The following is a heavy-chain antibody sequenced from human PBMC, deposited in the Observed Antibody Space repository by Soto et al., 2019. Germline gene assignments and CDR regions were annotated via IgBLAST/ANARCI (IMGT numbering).Heavy chain of an antibody. CDR3: ARDRGNWNYGPI. J-gene: IGHJ3*02. CDR1: GFTFSSYW. Sequence: GGSLRLSCAAPGFTFSSYWMSWVRQAPGKGLEWVANIKQDGSEKYYVDSVKGRFTISRDNVKNSLYLQMNGLRAEDTAVYYCARDRGNWNYGPIWGQGTMVTVSS. CDR2: IKQDGSEK. V-gene: IGHV3-7*01. D-gene: IGHD1-7*01.